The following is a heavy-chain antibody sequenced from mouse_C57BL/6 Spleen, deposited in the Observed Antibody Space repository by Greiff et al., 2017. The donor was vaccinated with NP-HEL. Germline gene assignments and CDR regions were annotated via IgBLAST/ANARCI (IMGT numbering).Heavy chain of an antibody. V-gene: IGHV1-58*01. J-gene: IGHJ4*01. CDR1: GYTFTSYG. CDR2: LYIGTGYT. CDR3: ARSRDVDYAMDY. D-gene: IGHD3-3*01. Sequence: EVQRVESGAELVRPGSSVKMSCKTSGYTFTSYGINWVKQRPGQGLEWIGYLYIGTGYTEYNEKFKSKATLTSDTSSSTAYMQLSSLTSEDSAIYFCARSRDVDYAMDYWGQGTSVTVSS.